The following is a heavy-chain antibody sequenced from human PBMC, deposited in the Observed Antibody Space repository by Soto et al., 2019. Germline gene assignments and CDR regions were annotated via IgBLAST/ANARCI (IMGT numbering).Heavy chain of an antibody. Sequence: ASVKVSCKASGYTFTGYYMHWVRQAPGQGLEWMGWINPNSGGTNYAQKFQGWVTMTRDTSISTAYMELSRLRSDDTAVYYCERDGGMVRGVIINAFDIWGQGTMVTVSS. J-gene: IGHJ3*02. CDR2: INPNSGGT. CDR1: GYTFTGYY. CDR3: ERDGGMVRGVIINAFDI. V-gene: IGHV1-2*04. D-gene: IGHD3-10*01.